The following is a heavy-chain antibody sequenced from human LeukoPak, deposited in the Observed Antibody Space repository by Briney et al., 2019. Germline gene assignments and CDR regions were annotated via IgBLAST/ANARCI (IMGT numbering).Heavy chain of an antibody. CDR1: GYSLLEVA. D-gene: IGHD5-12*01. CDR3: AMTDRYAGRPFDY. CDR2: FDPEDGEDGET. Sequence: ASVTVSCKVSGYSLLEVAMHWVRQAPGKGGEWVGRFDPEDGEDGETHYAQKLQGRVTMTEDASTDTAYMELNSLRSEDTAVYYCAMTDRYAGRPFDYWGQGTLVTVSS. V-gene: IGHV1-24*01. J-gene: IGHJ4*02.